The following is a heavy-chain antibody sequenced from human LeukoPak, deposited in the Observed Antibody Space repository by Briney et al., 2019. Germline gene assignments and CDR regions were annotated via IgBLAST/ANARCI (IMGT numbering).Heavy chain of an antibody. CDR3: ARDGEDIVVVTAIKFDY. J-gene: IGHJ4*02. D-gene: IGHD2-21*02. V-gene: IGHV1-2*02. Sequence: ASVKVSCKASGYTFTGYYMHWVRQAPGQGLEWMGWINPNSGATNYAQKFQGRVTMTRDTSMSTAHMEVSRLKSDDTAVYYCARDGEDIVVVTAIKFDYWGQGTLVTVSS. CDR1: GYTFTGYY. CDR2: INPNSGAT.